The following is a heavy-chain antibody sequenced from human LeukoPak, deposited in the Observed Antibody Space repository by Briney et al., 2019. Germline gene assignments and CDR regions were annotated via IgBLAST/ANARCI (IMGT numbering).Heavy chain of an antibody. Sequence: MTSETLSLTCTVSGGSISSYYWSWIRQPPGKGLEWIGYIYSSGSTNYNPSLKSRVTISVDTSKNQFSLKLSSVTAADTAVYYCARERGSGWYDYWGQGTLVTVSS. CDR3: ARERGSGWYDY. CDR2: IYSSGST. V-gene: IGHV4-59*01. CDR1: GGSISSYY. J-gene: IGHJ4*02. D-gene: IGHD6-19*01.